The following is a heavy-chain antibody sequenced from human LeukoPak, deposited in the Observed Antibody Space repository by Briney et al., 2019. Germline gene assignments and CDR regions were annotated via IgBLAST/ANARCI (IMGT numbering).Heavy chain of an antibody. CDR3: ARQRGDLGVAD. CDR2: IYYSGST. Sequence: SETLSLTCTVSGGSISSYYWSWIRQPAGKGLEWIGSIYYSGSTFYNPSLKSRVTIFVDTSKNQLSLRLSSVTAADTAVYYCARQRGDLGVADWGQGTLVTVSS. V-gene: IGHV4-59*05. D-gene: IGHD3-3*01. J-gene: IGHJ4*02. CDR1: GGSISSYY.